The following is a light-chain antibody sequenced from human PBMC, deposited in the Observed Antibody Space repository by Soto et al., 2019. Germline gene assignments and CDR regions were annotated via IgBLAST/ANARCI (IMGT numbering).Light chain of an antibody. CDR1: QSVSGW. V-gene: IGKV1-5*01. CDR2: DAS. J-gene: IGKJ1*01. Sequence: DLQMTQSPSTLSASVGGPVTVTCLASQSVSGWLAWYQQKPGEAPKLLIYDASALPRGVPSRFSGSGSGTKFTLTIASLQPDDFATYYCQQYETFSGTFGPGTKVDIK. CDR3: QQYETFSGT.